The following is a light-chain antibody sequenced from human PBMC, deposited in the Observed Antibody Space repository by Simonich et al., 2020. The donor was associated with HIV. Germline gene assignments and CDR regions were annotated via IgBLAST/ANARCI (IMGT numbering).Light chain of an antibody. V-gene: IGKV4-1*01. CDR2: WGS. CDR3: QQYYAAPFT. Sequence: DIVMTQSPDSLPVSLGERATINCKSSQSLLSNNKNFLAWFQHKPGQPPKMLIYWGSTRASGVPDRFSGSASGTDFTLTISSVQAEDVAVYYCQQYYAAPFTFGQGTRLEI. J-gene: IGKJ5*01. CDR1: QSLLSNNKNF.